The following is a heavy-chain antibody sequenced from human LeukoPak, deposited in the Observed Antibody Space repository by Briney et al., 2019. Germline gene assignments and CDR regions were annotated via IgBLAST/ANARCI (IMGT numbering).Heavy chain of an antibody. D-gene: IGHD1-26*01. CDR3: ARGSFVGSFWSDY. V-gene: IGHV4-59*01. CDR1: GDSISTYY. CDR2: IFYSGSTNYNPSST. J-gene: IGHJ4*02. Sequence: SETLSLTCTVSGDSISTYYWSWIRRPPGKGLEWIGYIFYSGSTNYNPSSTNYNPSLKSRVTISVDASKNQFSLKLNSVTAADTAVYYCARGSFVGSFWSDYWGQGTLVTVSS.